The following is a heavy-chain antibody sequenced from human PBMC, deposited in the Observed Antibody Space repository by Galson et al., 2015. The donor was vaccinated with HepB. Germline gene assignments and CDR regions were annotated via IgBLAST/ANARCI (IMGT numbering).Heavy chain of an antibody. CDR1: GYSFTSYW. J-gene: IGHJ3*02. V-gene: IGHV5-51*01. CDR2: IYPGDSDT. Sequence: QSGAEVKKPGESLKISCKGSGYSFTSYWIGWVRQMPGKGLEWMGIIYPGDSDTRYSPSFQGQVTISADKSISTAYLQWSSLKASDTAMYYCARHLQAYCSGCSCYNDAFDIWGQGTMVTVSS. CDR3: ARHLQAYCSGCSCYNDAFDI. D-gene: IGHD2-15*01.